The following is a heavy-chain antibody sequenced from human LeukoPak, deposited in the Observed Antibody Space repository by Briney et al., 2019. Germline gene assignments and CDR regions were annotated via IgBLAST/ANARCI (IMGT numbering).Heavy chain of an antibody. CDR3: ARDPYNWNDENAFDI. CDR1: GFTFSSYW. J-gene: IGHJ3*02. D-gene: IGHD1-20*01. V-gene: IGHV3-7*01. CDR2: IKTDGSQI. Sequence: PGGSLRLSCVASGFTFSSYWMTWVRQAPGKGLEWVANIKTDGSQIYYVDSVKGRFTISRDNAKNSLYLQMNSLRAEDTAVYYCARDPYNWNDENAFDIRGQGTMVTVSS.